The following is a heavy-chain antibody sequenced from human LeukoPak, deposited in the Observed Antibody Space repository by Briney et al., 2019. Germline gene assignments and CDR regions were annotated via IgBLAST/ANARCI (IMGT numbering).Heavy chain of an antibody. J-gene: IGHJ5*02. D-gene: IGHD4-17*01. V-gene: IGHV1-2*02. CDR1: GYTFTGYY. CDR2: INPNSGGT. CDR3: ARERDYGDRYNRFDP. Sequence: ASVKVSCKASGYTFTGYYMHWVRQAPGQGLEWMGWINPNSGGTNYAQKSQGRVPMTRDTSISTAYMELSRLRSDDTAVYYCARERDYGDRYNRFDPWGQGTLVTVSS.